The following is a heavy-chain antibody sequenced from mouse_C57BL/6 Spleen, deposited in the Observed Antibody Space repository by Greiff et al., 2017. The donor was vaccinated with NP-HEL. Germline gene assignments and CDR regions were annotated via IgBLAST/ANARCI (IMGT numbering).Heavy chain of an antibody. CDR2: IYPRDGST. Sequence: QVQLKQSGPELVKPGASVKLSCKASGYTFTSYDINWVKQRPGQGLEWIGWIYPRDGSTKYNEKVKGKATLTVDTSSSTAYMELHSLTSEDSAVYFCARSDITTVVATDAMDYWGQGTSVTVSS. J-gene: IGHJ4*01. D-gene: IGHD1-1*01. CDR3: ARSDITTVVATDAMDY. CDR1: GYTFTSYD. V-gene: IGHV1-85*01.